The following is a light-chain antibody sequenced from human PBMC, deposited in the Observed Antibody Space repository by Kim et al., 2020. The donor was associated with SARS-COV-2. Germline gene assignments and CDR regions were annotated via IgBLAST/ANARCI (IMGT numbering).Light chain of an antibody. CDR3: QHYGGSPRYT. Sequence: SPGERATLSCRASQGITGSYLAWYQQKSGQPPRLLISGASSRAAGIPHRFSGSGSGTDFTLTITTLEPEDFAVYFCQHYGGSPRYTFGQGTKLEI. CDR2: GAS. V-gene: IGKV3-20*01. CDR1: QGITGSY. J-gene: IGKJ2*01.